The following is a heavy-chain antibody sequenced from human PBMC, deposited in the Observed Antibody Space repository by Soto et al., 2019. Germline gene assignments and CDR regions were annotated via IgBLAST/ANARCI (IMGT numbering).Heavy chain of an antibody. D-gene: IGHD1-20*01. CDR2: IRTKHARHTT. J-gene: IGHJ4*02. CDR1: GFTFGHRY. CDR3: STSVITAPRCEY. V-gene: IGHV3-72*01. Sequence: PGGSLRLSCAGAGFTFGHRYMDCVRQARGKGREWLGRIRTKHARHTTEHAASVRGRFTISNDDSKSSVYVQMPSMKTDSSAVYYCSTSVITAPRCEYWGQGTVVTVSS.